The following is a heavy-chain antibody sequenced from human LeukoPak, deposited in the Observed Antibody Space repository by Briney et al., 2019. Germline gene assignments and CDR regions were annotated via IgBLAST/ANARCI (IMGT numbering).Heavy chain of an antibody. J-gene: IGHJ4*02. CDR3: ARDKTFYGGKPGGYGY. Sequence: ASVKVSCKASGYAFTSYDINWVRQATGQGLEWMGWMNPNSGNTGYAQKFQGRVTITRNTSISTAYMELSSLRSEDTAVYYCARDKTFYGGKPGGYGYWGQGTLVTVSS. CDR2: MNPNSGNT. V-gene: IGHV1-8*03. CDR1: GYAFTSYD. D-gene: IGHD4-23*01.